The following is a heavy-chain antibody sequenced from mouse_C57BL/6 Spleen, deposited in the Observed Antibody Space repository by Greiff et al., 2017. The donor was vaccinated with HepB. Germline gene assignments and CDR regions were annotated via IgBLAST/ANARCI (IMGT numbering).Heavy chain of an antibody. J-gene: IGHJ1*03. CDR1: GYTFTSYW. Sequence: VQLQQPGTELVKPGASVKLSCKASGYTFTSYWMHWVKQRPGQGLEWIGNINPSNGGTNYNEKFKSKATLTVDKSSSTAYMQLSSLTSEDSAVYYCARGGGLRRDWYFDVWGTGTTVTVSS. CDR3: ARGGGLRRDWYFDV. V-gene: IGHV1-53*01. CDR2: INPSNGGT. D-gene: IGHD2-2*01.